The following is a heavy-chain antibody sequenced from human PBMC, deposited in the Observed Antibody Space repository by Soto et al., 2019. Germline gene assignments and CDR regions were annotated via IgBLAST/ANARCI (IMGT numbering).Heavy chain of an antibody. CDR2: ISYDVNTK. CDR3: ASRRNCMSSTCYGLDY. V-gene: IGHV3-30-3*01. J-gene: IGHJ4*02. D-gene: IGHD2-2*01. CDR1: GFTFSSYS. Sequence: QVQLVESGGGVVQPGRSLRLSCAASGFTFSSYSMHWVRQAPGKGLEWVAVISYDVNTKYYADSVMGRFTISRDNSKNALYLQINSLRAEDTAVYYCASRRNCMSSTCYGLDYWGQGTLVTVSS.